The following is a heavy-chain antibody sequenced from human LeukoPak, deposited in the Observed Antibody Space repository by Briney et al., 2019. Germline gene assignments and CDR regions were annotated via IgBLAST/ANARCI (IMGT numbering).Heavy chain of an antibody. V-gene: IGHV3-30*04. CDR3: ARFGGSSSLMYYFDY. D-gene: IGHD6-13*01. CDR1: GFTFSSYA. Sequence: GGSLRLSCAASGFTFSSYAMHWVRQAPGKGLEWVAVISYDGSNKYYADSVKGRFTISRDNSKNTLYLQMNSLRAEDTAVYYCARFGGSSSLMYYFDYWGQGTLVTVSS. CDR2: ISYDGSNK. J-gene: IGHJ4*02.